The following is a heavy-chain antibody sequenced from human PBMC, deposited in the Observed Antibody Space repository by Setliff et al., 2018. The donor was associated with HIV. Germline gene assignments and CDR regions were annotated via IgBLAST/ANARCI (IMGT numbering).Heavy chain of an antibody. Sequence: PSETLSLSCTVSGGSIRSYYWSWIRQPPGKGLEWMGYVFYTGFAAYNSSLKSRLTISVDTSKSQFSLTLTSVTAADTAVYYCARQMPIPGIAITPVDYWGQGALVTVSS. CDR1: GGSIRSYY. CDR2: VFYTGFA. CDR3: ARQMPIPGIAITPVDY. J-gene: IGHJ4*02. V-gene: IGHV4-59*08. D-gene: IGHD5-12*01.